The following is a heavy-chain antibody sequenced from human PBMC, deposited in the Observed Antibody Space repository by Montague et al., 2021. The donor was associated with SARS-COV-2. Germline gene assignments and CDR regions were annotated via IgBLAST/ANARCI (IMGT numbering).Heavy chain of an antibody. CDR2: ISYSGSA. V-gene: IGHV4-34*01. CDR3: TRVAPGY. Sequence: SETLSLTCAVSGGSFSDYNWTWIRQPPGKGLEWLGQISYSGSANYNPSLKSRVTISVDTAKNQFSLKLTSVTAADTAVYYCTRVAPGYWGQGTLVTVSS. J-gene: IGHJ4*02. CDR1: GGSFSDYN.